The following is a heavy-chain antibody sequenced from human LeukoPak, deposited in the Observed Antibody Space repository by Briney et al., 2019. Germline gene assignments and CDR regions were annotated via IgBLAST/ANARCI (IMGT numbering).Heavy chain of an antibody. CDR3: AKLSLTTVTTTSDY. CDR1: GFTFSSYG. D-gene: IGHD4-17*01. V-gene: IGHV3-30*18. J-gene: IGHJ4*02. CDR2: ISYDGSNK. Sequence: GGSLRLSCAASGFTFSSYGMHWVRQAPGEGLEWVAVISYDGSNKYYADSVKGRFTISRDNSKNTLYLQMNSLRAEDTAVYYCAKLSLTTVTTTSDYWGQGTLVTVSS.